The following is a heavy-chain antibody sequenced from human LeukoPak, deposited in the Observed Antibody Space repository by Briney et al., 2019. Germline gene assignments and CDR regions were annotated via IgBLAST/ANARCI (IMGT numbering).Heavy chain of an antibody. CDR3: ATVYDFWSGPGFDY. V-gene: IGHV3-23*01. CDR2: ISGSGGST. D-gene: IGHD3-3*01. CDR1: GFTFSSYA. Sequence: GGSLRLSCAASGFTFSSYAMSWVRQAPGKGLEWVSAISGSGGSTYYADSVKGRCTISRDNSKNTLYLQMNSLRAEDTAVYYCATVYDFWSGPGFDYWGQGTLVTVSS. J-gene: IGHJ4*02.